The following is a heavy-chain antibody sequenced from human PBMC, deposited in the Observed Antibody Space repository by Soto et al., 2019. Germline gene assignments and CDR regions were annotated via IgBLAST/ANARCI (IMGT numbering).Heavy chain of an antibody. CDR2: IKSKTDGGTT. Sequence: GGSLRLSCAASGFTFSNAGMSWVRQAPGKGLEWVGRIKSKTDGGTTDYAAPVKGRFTISRDDSKNTLYLQMNSLKTEDTAVYYCTTASPYSSSPFDYWGQGTLVTVSS. V-gene: IGHV3-15*01. J-gene: IGHJ4*02. CDR1: GFTFSNAG. D-gene: IGHD6-6*01. CDR3: TTASPYSSSPFDY.